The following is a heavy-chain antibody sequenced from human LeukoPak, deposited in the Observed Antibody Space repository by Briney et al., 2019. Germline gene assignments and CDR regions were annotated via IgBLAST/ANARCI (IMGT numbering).Heavy chain of an antibody. D-gene: IGHD3-9*01. J-gene: IGHJ4*02. CDR2: INHSGST. CDR3: ARHGGYDILTGISADFDY. CDR1: GGSFSGYY. Sequence: SETLSLTCAVYGGSFSGYYWSWIRQPPGKGLEWIGEINHSGSTNYNPSLKSRVTISVDTSKNQFSLKLSSVTAADTAVYYCARHGGYDILTGISADFDYWGQGTLVTVSS. V-gene: IGHV4-34*01.